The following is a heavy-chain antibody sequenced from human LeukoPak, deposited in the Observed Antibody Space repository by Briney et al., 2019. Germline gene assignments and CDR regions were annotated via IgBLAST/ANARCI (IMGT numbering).Heavy chain of an antibody. D-gene: IGHD3-10*01. Sequence: SVKVSCKASGYTFTSYYMHWVRQAPGQGLEWMGRIIPILGIANYAQKFQGRVTITADKSTSTAYMELSSLRSEDTAVYYCARDYYGSGSYAFDYWGQGTLVTVSS. V-gene: IGHV1-69*04. CDR2: IIPILGIA. CDR1: GYTFTSYY. CDR3: ARDYYGSGSYAFDY. J-gene: IGHJ4*02.